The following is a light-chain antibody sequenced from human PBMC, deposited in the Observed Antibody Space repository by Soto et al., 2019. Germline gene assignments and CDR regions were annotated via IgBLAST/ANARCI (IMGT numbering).Light chain of an antibody. Sequence: QSALTHPASVTGFAGQSITISCTGTSSDVGHYNYVSWYQHHPVKTPKLMIYEVSNRPSGVSNRFSGSKSGNMASLTISGLQAEDEADYYCCSYTSANTFVCGSGTEVTVL. CDR1: SSDVGHYNY. V-gene: IGLV2-14*01. CDR2: EVS. J-gene: IGLJ1*01. CDR3: CSYTSANTFV.